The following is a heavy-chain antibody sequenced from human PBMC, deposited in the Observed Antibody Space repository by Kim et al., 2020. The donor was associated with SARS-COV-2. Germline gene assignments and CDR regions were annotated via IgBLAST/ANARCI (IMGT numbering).Heavy chain of an antibody. V-gene: IGHV3-33*01. J-gene: IGHJ4*02. D-gene: IGHD5-18*01. Sequence: KYYADSVKGRFTISRDNSKNTLYLQMNGLRAEDTAVYYCARATTTAIFDYWGQGTLVTVSS. CDR2: K. CDR3: ARATTTAIFDY.